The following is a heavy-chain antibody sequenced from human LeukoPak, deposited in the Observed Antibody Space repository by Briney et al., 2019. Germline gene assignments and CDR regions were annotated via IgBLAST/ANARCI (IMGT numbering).Heavy chain of an antibody. V-gene: IGHV1-69*04. CDR2: IIPILGIA. D-gene: IGHD3-22*01. J-gene: IGHJ4*02. Sequence: SVKVSCKASGGTFSSYAISWVRQAPGQGLEWMGRIIPILGIANYAQKFQGRVTITADKSTSTAYMELSSLRSEDAAVYYCAGTMSHYYDSGGYGYWGQGTLVTVSS. CDR1: GGTFSSYA. CDR3: AGTMSHYYDSGGYGY.